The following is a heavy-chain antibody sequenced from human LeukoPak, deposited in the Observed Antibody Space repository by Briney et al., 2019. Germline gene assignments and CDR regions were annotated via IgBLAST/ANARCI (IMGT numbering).Heavy chain of an antibody. J-gene: IGHJ4*02. CDR3: ANHARGYDSSGYYYY. CDR2: ISGSVVNT. Sequence: GGSLRLSCAASGFTFSNYDMNWVRQAPEKGLECVSTISGSVVNTYYADSVKGRFTISRNNSKNTLYLQMNGLRAEDTPLYYCANHARGYDSSGYYYYWGQGTLVTVYS. V-gene: IGHV3-23*01. CDR1: GFTFSNYD. D-gene: IGHD3-22*01.